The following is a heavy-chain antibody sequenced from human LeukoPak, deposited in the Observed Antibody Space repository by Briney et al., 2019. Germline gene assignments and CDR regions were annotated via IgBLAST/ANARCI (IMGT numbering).Heavy chain of an antibody. D-gene: IGHD6-13*01. J-gene: IGHJ6*03. CDR3: ARTGYSSSWQEIWYYYYMDV. CDR2: IYNSGST. Sequence: PSETLSLTCTVSGGSIRSSSYYWGWIRQPPGKGLEWIGYIYNSGSTNYNPSLKSRVTISLDTSENQFSLKLRSVTAADTAVYYCARTGYSSSWQEIWYYYYMDVWGKGTTVTVSS. V-gene: IGHV4-61*05. CDR1: GGSIRSSSYY.